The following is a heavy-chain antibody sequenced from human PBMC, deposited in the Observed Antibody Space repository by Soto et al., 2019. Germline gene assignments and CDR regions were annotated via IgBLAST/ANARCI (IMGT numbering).Heavy chain of an antibody. V-gene: IGHV1-8*01. CDR3: ARVPTQVHYYYYMDV. Sequence: ASVKDSCKASGYTFTSYDINWVRQDTGQGLEWMGWMNPNSGNTGYAQKFQGRVTMTRNTSISTAYMELSSLRSEDTAVYYCARVPTQVHYYYYMDVWGKGTTVTVSS. J-gene: IGHJ6*03. CDR1: GYTFTSYD. CDR2: MNPNSGNT.